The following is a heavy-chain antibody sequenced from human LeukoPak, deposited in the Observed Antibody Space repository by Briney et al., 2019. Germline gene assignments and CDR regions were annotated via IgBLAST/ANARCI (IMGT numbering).Heavy chain of an antibody. D-gene: IGHD2-15*01. CDR3: AREIRSAQSLNPFDY. Sequence: SETPSLTCTVSGGSISSYYWSWIRQPAGKGLEWLGRIYTSGSTNYNPSLKSRVTMSVDTSKNQFSLKLSSVTAADTAVYYCAREIRSAQSLNPFDYWGQGTLVTVSS. CDR2: IYTSGST. V-gene: IGHV4-4*07. CDR1: GGSISSYY. J-gene: IGHJ4*02.